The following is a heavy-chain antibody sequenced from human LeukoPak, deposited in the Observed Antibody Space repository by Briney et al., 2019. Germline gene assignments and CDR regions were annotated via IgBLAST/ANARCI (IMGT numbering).Heavy chain of an antibody. D-gene: IGHD5-18*01. CDR3: ARGYSYGFDY. V-gene: IGHV1-2*06. J-gene: IGHJ4*02. CDR1: GYTFSGHY. CDR2: INPNTGIT. Sequence: ASVKVSCKASGYTFSGHYLHWVRQAPGQGLEWMGRINPNTGITQYTENFQGRVTMTGDTSISTAYMELNGLRSDDTAIYYCARGYSYGFDYWGQGTLVTVSS.